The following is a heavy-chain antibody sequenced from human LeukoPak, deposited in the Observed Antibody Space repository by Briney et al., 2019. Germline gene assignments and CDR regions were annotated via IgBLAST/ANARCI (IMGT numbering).Heavy chain of an antibody. J-gene: IGHJ2*01. CDR1: GFTFSSYD. V-gene: IGHV3-13*01. Sequence: GESLKISCAASGFTFSSYDMHWVRQATGKGREWVSAIGTAGDTYYPGSVKGRFTISRENAKNSLYLQMNSLRAGDTAVYYCARVQGLDFRWYFDLWGRGTLVTVSS. CDR2: IGTAGDT. CDR3: ARVQGLDFRWYFDL.